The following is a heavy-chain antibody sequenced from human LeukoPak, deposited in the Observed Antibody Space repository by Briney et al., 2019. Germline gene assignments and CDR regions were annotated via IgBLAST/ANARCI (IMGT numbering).Heavy chain of an antibody. CDR2: ISSSGGST. D-gene: IGHD3-9*01. Sequence: GGSLRLSCAASGFTFSSYAMHWVRQAPGKGLEYVSAISSSGGSTYYADSVKGRFTISRDNSKNTLYLQMGSLRAEDMAVYYCARDHVLRSFEIPYYYGMDVWGQGTTVTVSS. CDR1: GFTFSSYA. J-gene: IGHJ6*02. CDR3: ARDHVLRSFEIPYYYGMDV. V-gene: IGHV3-64*02.